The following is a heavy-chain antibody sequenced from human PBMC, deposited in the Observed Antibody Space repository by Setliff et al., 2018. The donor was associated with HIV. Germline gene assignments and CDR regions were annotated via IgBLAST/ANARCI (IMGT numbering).Heavy chain of an antibody. CDR1: GGSISSYY. CDR3: AREVRVVLPAAASGNYYYYIDV. D-gene: IGHD2-2*01. CDR2: IYSSGST. V-gene: IGHV4-4*07. J-gene: IGHJ6*03. Sequence: SETLSLTCTVSGGSISSYYGSWIRQSAGKGLEWIGRIYSSGSTNYNPSLKSRVTMSVDTSKYQFSLRLSSVTAADTAVYYCAREVRVVLPAAASGNYYYYIDVWGKGTTVTVSS.